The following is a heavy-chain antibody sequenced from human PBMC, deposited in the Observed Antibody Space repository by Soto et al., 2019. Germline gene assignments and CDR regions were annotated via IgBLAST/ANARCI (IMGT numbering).Heavy chain of an antibody. D-gene: IGHD2-8*01. CDR2: IVVVNGNT. CDR3: AVTDLPFRPLTEPTENGMDV. CDR1: GFSFGDSA. J-gene: IGHJ6*02. Sequence: ELVQSGPEAREPGTSVKVSCRASGFSFGDSAVQWVRQGRGQRLEWIGWIVVVNGNTNYAPRVEGRVTLTRDAFTSTSHMELTSLSSDDTAVYFCAVTDLPFRPLTEPTENGMDVWGQGTMVTVSS. V-gene: IGHV1-58*01.